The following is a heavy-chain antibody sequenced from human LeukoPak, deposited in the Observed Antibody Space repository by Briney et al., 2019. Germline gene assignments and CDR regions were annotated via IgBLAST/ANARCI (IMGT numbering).Heavy chain of an antibody. CDR2: INSDGSST. CDR1: GFTFSSYW. V-gene: IGHV3-74*03. J-gene: IGHJ4*02. Sequence: QPGGSLRLSCAASGFTFSSYWMHWVRQAPGKGLVWVSRINSDGSSTKYADSVKGRFTISRDNAKNTLYVQMNNLRAEDTAVYYCARADPKAPGDYSGGGGTLFTVS. CDR3: ARADPKAPGDYS. D-gene: IGHD2-21*01.